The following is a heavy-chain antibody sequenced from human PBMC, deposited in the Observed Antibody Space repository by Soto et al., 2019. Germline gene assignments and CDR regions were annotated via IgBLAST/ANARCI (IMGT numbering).Heavy chain of an antibody. CDR1: GFTFDTYS. V-gene: IGHV3-48*02. CDR2: ISSISSTI. D-gene: IGHD3-22*01. J-gene: IGHJ3*02. Sequence: EVQLVESGGGLVQPGGSLRLFCAASGFTFDTYSMNWVRQAPGKGLEWVSYISSISSTIYYADSVKGRFTISRDNAKNLMYLQMNSLRDEDTAVYYCAREIDYYDSSGYYTSEHHAFDIWGQGTMVTVSS. CDR3: AREIDYYDSSGYYTSEHHAFDI.